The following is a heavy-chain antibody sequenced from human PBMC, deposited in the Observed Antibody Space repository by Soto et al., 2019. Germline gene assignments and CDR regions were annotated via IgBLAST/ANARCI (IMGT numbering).Heavy chain of an antibody. J-gene: IGHJ4*02. V-gene: IGHV5-51*01. CDR2: IYPGDSDT. D-gene: IGHD6-6*01. Sequence: PGDSLKISCNGSGYSFASYWIGWVPQMPRKGLEWMGIIYPGDSDTRYTPSFQRQTTISAHKSISTAYLQWSSLNASATPLIYCARPTEYSSSSSRTVDCWGEGDRVTVS. CDR3: ARPTEYSSSSSRTVDC. CDR1: GYSFASYW.